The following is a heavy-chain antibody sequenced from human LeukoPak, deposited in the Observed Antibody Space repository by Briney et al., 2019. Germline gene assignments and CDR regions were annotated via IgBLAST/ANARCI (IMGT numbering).Heavy chain of an antibody. V-gene: IGHV3-7*01. Sequence: GGSLRLSCAAFGFTFSNSWMSWVRQAPGKGLEWVANMNQDGSSIYYVDSVKGRFAISRDNAKYSLYLHMNSLRAEDTAVYYCTRGGGQLDFWGQGTLVTASS. CDR2: MNQDGSSI. D-gene: IGHD1-1*01. J-gene: IGHJ4*02. CDR1: GFTFSNSW. CDR3: TRGGGQLDF.